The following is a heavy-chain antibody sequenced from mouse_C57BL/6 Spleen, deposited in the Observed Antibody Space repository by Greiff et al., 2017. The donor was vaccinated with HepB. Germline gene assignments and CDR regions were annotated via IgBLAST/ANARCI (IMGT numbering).Heavy chain of an antibody. Sequence: QLKESGPGMVKPSQSLSLTCTVTGYSITSGYDWHWIRHFPGNKLEWMGYISYSGSTNYNPSLKSRISITHDTSKNHFFLKLNSVTTEDTATYYCARGADYDPYFDYWGQGTTLTVSS. CDR1: GYSITSGYD. CDR3: ARGADYDPYFDY. CDR2: ISYSGST. J-gene: IGHJ2*01. D-gene: IGHD2-4*01. V-gene: IGHV3-1*01.